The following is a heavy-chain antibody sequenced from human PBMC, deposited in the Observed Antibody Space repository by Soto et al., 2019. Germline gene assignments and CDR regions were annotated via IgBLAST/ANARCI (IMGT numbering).Heavy chain of an antibody. Sequence: ASVKVSCKASGFTFTISAVQCVRQALGQRLEWIGWIVVGSGNTNYAQKFQERVTITRDMSTSTAYMELSSLRSEDTAVYYCAADGPSHWGQGTLVTVSS. CDR1: GFTFTISA. V-gene: IGHV1-58*01. J-gene: IGHJ4*02. CDR3: AADGPSH. CDR2: IVVGSGNT.